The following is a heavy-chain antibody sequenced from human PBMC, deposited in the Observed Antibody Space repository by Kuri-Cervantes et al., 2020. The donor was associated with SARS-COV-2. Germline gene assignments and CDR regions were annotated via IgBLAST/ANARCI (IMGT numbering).Heavy chain of an antibody. CDR2: INPNSGGT. CDR3: AREDWNDAGVFDY. V-gene: IGHV1-2*02. Sequence: ASVKVSCKASGYTFTGYYMHWVRQAPGQGLEWMGWINPNSGGTNYAQKFQGRVTMTTDTSTSTAYMELRSLRSDDTAVYYCAREDWNDAGVFDYWGQGTLVTVSS. CDR1: GYTFTGYY. D-gene: IGHD1-1*01. J-gene: IGHJ4*02.